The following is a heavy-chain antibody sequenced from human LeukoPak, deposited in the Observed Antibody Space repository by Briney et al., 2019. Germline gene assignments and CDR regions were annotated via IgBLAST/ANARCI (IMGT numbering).Heavy chain of an antibody. V-gene: IGHV1-18*04. CDR1: GYSFTAYY. D-gene: IGHD3-22*01. Sequence: ASVKVSCKASGYSFTAYYMHWVRQAPGQGLEWMGWISAYNGNTNYAQKLQGRVTMTTDTSTSTAYMELRSLRSDDTAVYYCAKADYYDSSGYYGETAFDYWGQGTLVTVSS. CDR3: AKADYYDSSGYYGETAFDY. J-gene: IGHJ4*02. CDR2: ISAYNGNT.